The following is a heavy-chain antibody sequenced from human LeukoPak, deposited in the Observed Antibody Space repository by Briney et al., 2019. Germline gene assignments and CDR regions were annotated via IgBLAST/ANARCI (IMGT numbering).Heavy chain of an antibody. CDR2: ISSSGSTI. J-gene: IGHJ4*02. Sequence: GGSLRLSCAASGFTFSDYYMSWIRQAPGKGLEWVSYISSSGSTIYYADSVKGRFTISRDDAKNSLYLQMNSLRAEDTAVYYCARASVVPAARVDYWGQGTLVTVSS. CDR1: GFTFSDYY. D-gene: IGHD2-2*01. CDR3: ARASVVPAARVDY. V-gene: IGHV3-11*04.